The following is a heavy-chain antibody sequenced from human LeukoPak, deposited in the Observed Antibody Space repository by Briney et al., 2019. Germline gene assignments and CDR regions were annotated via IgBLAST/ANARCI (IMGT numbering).Heavy chain of an antibody. CDR1: GGSISSYY. CDR3: ARASVATTPYASLDY. CDR2: IYYSGST. J-gene: IGHJ4*02. V-gene: IGHV4-59*01. Sequence: PSETLSLTCTVSGGSISSYYWTWIRQPPGKGLEWIGYIYYSGSTNYNSSLKSRVTISVDTSKNQSSLKLSSVTAADTAVYYCARASVATTPYASLDYWGQGTLVTVSS. D-gene: IGHD5-12*01.